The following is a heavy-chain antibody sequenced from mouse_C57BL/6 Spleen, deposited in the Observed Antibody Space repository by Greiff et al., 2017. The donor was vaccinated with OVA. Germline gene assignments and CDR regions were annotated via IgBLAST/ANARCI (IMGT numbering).Heavy chain of an antibody. CDR1: GYTFTDYE. Sequence: VQLQESGAELVRPGASVTLSCKASGYTFTDYEMHWVKPTPVHGLEWIGAIDPATGGTAYNQKFKGKAILTADKSSSTAYMELCGLTSEDSAVYYCTRDYAWFAYWGQGTLVTVSA. CDR2: IDPATGGT. D-gene: IGHD1-1*01. V-gene: IGHV1-15*01. CDR3: TRDYAWFAY. J-gene: IGHJ3*01.